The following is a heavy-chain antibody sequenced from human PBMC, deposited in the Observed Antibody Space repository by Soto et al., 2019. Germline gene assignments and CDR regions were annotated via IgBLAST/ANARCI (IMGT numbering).Heavy chain of an antibody. CDR2: IYYSGST. D-gene: IGHD3-16*01. J-gene: IGHJ4*02. CDR3: ARDRGGDCFDY. Sequence: QVQLQESGPGLVKPSETLSLTCTVSGGSISSYYWSWIRQPPGKGLEWIGYIYYSGSTNYNPSLKGPSTHSVDTSKTPFSLELSSVTAPDTAVYYCARDRGGDCFDYWGQGTLVTVSS. CDR1: GGSISSYY. V-gene: IGHV4-59*01.